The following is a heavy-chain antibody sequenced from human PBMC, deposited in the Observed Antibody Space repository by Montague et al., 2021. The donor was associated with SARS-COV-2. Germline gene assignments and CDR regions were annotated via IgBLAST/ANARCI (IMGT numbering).Heavy chain of an antibody. Sequence: SETLSPTRAVSGDSVSSGNYFRAWIRQPPGKGLERIGSIFYTGSVEYEASHRSRLTISVDTSNNHFSLRLDSVTAADTAVYFCARQNYRSGTQNGLGGNWFDPWGQGALVTVSS. D-gene: IGHD3-10*01. CDR3: ARQNYRSGTQNGLGGNWFDP. CDR2: IFYTGSV. V-gene: IGHV4-39*01. CDR1: GDSVSSGNYF. J-gene: IGHJ5*02.